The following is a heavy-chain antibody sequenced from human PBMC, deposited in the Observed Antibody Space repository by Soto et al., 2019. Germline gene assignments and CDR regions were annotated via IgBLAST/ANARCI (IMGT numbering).Heavy chain of an antibody. V-gene: IGHV4-30-4*01. CDR2: IYYSGST. Sequence: PSETLSLTCTVSGGSISSGDYYWSWIRRPPGKGLEWIGYIYYSGSTYYNPSLKSRVTISVDTSKNQFSLKLSSVTAADTAVYYCARDGEGYSYGSGDYWGQGTLVTVSS. CDR3: ARDGEGYSYGSGDY. D-gene: IGHD5-18*01. CDR1: GGSISSGDYY. J-gene: IGHJ4*02.